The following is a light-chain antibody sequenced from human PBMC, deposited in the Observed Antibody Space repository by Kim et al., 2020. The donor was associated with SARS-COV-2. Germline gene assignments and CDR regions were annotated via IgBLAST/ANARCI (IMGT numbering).Light chain of an antibody. CDR2: EDN. J-gene: IGLJ3*02. Sequence: NFMLTQPHSVSESPGKTVTISCTRSSGSIASNYVQWYQQRPGSSPTTVIYEDNQRPSGVPDRFSGSIDSSSNSASLTISELKTEDEADYYCQSYDSSNWVFGGGTKLTVL. V-gene: IGLV6-57*01. CDR1: SGSIASNY. CDR3: QSYDSSNWV.